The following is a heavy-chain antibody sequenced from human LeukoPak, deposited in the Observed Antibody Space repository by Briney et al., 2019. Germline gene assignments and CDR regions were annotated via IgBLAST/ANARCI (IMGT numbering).Heavy chain of an antibody. D-gene: IGHD6-13*01. CDR2: IDPSDSYT. Sequence: GESLRISWKGSGYSFTSYWISWVRQMPGKGLEWMGSIDPSDSYTNYTPSFQGHVTISADKSISTAYLQWSSLKASDTAMYYCATSVFGSSYSFDYWGRGTLVTVSS. CDR1: GYSFTSYW. CDR3: ATSVFGSSYSFDY. J-gene: IGHJ4*02. V-gene: IGHV5-10-1*01.